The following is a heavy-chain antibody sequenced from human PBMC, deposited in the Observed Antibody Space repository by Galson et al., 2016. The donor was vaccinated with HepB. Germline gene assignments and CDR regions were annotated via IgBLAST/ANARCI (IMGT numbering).Heavy chain of an antibody. D-gene: IGHD5-18*01. Sequence: ETLSLTCVVYGGSFSGYYWSWIRQSPGKGLEWVSSISASGGRTYYADSVKGRFTLSRDNSKDTLYLQMNSLRAEDTAVYYCAKDVDTAMVPDAFDIWGQGTMVTVSS. CDR1: GGSFSGYY. CDR2: ISASGGRT. V-gene: IGHV3-23*01. J-gene: IGHJ3*02. CDR3: AKDVDTAMVPDAFDI.